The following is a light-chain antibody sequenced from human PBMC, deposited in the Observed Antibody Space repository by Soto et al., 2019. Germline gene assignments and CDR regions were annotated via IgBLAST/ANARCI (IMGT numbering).Light chain of an antibody. CDR1: NSDVGGYNY. V-gene: IGLV2-14*01. J-gene: IGLJ3*02. CDR3: SSYTSRSTLV. CDR2: EVS. Sequence: QYALTQPASVSGSPGQSITISCTGTNSDVGGYNYVSWYQQRPGKAPKLIISEVSARPSGVSNRFSGSKSGNTASLTISGLQAEDAADYFCSSYTSRSTLVFGVGTKVTVL.